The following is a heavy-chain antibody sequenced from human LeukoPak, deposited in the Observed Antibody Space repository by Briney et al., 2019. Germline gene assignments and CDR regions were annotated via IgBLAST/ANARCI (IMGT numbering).Heavy chain of an antibody. J-gene: IGHJ4*02. V-gene: IGHV2-5*08. CDR2: IYWDDDK. CDR3: AHRHYYDSSGYYYAPFDY. Sequence: PSQPLSLTCTVSGGSISSGGYYWSWIRQPPGKALEWLALIYWDDDKRYSPSLKSRLTITKETSKNHVVLTMTNMNPVDTATYYCAHRHYYDSSGYYYAPFDYWGQGTLVTVSS. CDR1: GGSISSGGYY. D-gene: IGHD3-22*01.